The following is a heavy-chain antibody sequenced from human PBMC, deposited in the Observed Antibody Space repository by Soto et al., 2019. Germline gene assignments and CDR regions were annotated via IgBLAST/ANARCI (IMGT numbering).Heavy chain of an antibody. J-gene: IGHJ4*02. CDR1: GFTFKHNA. D-gene: IGHD6-13*01. V-gene: IGHV3-30-3*01. CDR3: AREGIAESGPNFYDF. CDR2: ISFDGSTK. Sequence: QVQLVESGGGVVQPGRSLTIFCTASGFTFKHNAMHWIRQAPAKGLEWVADISFDGSTKNYADSMKGRFTISRDNSKNTLSLQMRALKGEDTATYYCAREGIAESGPNFYDFWGQGTLVAVSS.